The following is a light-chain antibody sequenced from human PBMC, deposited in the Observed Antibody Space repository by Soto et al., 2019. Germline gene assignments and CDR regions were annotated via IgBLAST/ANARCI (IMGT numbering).Light chain of an antibody. CDR1: SSNIGAGYD. V-gene: IGLV1-40*01. Sequence: QSVLTQPPSVSGAPGQRVTISCTESSSNIGAGYDVHWYQQLPGTAPKLLIYGNTNRPSGVPDRFSGSKSGTSASLATPGLQAEDEADYYCQSYDSSLSAWVFGGGTKLTVL. CDR3: QSYDSSLSAWV. CDR2: GNT. J-gene: IGLJ3*02.